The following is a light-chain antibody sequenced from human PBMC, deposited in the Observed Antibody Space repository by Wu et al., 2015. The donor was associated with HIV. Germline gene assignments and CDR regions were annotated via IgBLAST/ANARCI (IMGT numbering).Light chain of an antibody. Sequence: VLTQSPGTLSLSPGERATLSCRASQSVSSSYLAWYQQKPGQAPRLLIYGASSRATGIPDRFSGSGSGTDFTLTISRLEPEDFAVYYCQQYGSSPRTFGQGTKVEIK. CDR1: QSVSSSY. V-gene: IGKV3-20*01. CDR2: GAS. CDR3: QQYGSSPRT. J-gene: IGKJ1*01.